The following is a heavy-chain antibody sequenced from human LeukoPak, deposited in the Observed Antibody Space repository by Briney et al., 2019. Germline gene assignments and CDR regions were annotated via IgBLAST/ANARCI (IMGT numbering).Heavy chain of an antibody. V-gene: IGHV3-49*03. D-gene: IGHD5-18*01. Sequence: GGSLRLSCTASGFTFGDYAMSWFRQAPGKGLEWVGFIRSKAYGGTTEYAASVKGRFTISRDDSKSIAYLQMNSLKTEDTAVYYCTRFGVGGYSYGLGGSYYYYGMDVWGQGTTVTVSS. CDR2: IRSKAYGGTT. J-gene: IGHJ6*02. CDR1: GFTFGDYA. CDR3: TRFGVGGYSYGLGGSYYYYGMDV.